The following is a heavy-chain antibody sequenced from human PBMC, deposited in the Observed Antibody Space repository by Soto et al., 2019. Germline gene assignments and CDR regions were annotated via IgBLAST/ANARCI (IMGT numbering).Heavy chain of an antibody. J-gene: IGHJ6*02. V-gene: IGHV1-18*01. Sequence: ASVKVSCKASGYSFTSYGISWVRQAPGQGLEWMGWISAYNGNTNYAQKLQGRVTMTTDTSTSTAYMELRSLRSDDTAVYYCARDFPMTTVTTGDYYYSGMDVWGQGTTVTVSS. CDR1: GYSFTSYG. CDR3: ARDFPMTTVTTGDYYYSGMDV. CDR2: ISAYNGNT. D-gene: IGHD4-4*01.